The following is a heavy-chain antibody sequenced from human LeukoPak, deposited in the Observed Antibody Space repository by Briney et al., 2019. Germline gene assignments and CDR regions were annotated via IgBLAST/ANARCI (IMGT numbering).Heavy chain of an antibody. CDR3: AVVGKVVAASHPFDP. CDR2: INPNSGGT. Sequence: ASVKVSCKASGYTFTGYYMHWVRQAPGQGLEWMGWINPNSGGTNYAQKFQGRVTMTRDTSISTAYMELSRLRSDDTAVYYCAVVGKVVAASHPFDPWGPGTLVTVSS. V-gene: IGHV1-2*02. CDR1: GYTFTGYY. J-gene: IGHJ5*02. D-gene: IGHD2-15*01.